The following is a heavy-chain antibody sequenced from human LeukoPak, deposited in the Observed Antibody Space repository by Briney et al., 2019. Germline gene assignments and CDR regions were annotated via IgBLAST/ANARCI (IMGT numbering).Heavy chain of an antibody. J-gene: IGHJ3*02. CDR1: GYTSTGYY. CDR2: INPNSGGT. Sequence: ASVKVSCKASGYTSTGYYMHWVRQAPGQGLEWMGRINPNSGGTNYAQKFQGRVTMTRDTSISTAYMELSRLRSDDTAVYYCASGYCSSTSCNAFNIWGQGTMVTVSS. D-gene: IGHD2-2*01. V-gene: IGHV1-2*06. CDR3: ASGYCSSTSCNAFNI.